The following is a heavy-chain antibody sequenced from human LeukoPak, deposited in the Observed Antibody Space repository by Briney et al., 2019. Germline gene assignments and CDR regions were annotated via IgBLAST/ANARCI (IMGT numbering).Heavy chain of an antibody. CDR1: GFTFSSYA. V-gene: IGHV3-64*01. CDR3: ARRGIAAASYYYYYYMDV. Sequence: GGSLRLSCAASGFTFSSYAMHWVRQAPGKGLEYVSAISSNGGSTYYANSVKGRFTISRDNSKNTLYLQMGSLRAEDMAVYYCARRGIAAASYYYYYYMDVWGKGTTVTVSS. CDR2: ISSNGGST. J-gene: IGHJ6*03. D-gene: IGHD6-13*01.